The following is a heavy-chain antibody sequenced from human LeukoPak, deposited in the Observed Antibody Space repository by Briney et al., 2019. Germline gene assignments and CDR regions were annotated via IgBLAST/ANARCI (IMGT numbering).Heavy chain of an antibody. J-gene: IGHJ5*02. CDR2: ISYTSDYI. Sequence: GGSLRLSCAASGFTFSSYTMNWVRQAPGKGLEWVSSISYTSDYIYYADSVKGRFTISRDNVKNSLYLQMSSLRAEDTAVYFCAREAYYDTLTGPNWFDPWGQGTLVIVSS. CDR1: GFTFSSYT. D-gene: IGHD3-9*01. V-gene: IGHV3-21*01. CDR3: AREAYYDTLTGPNWFDP.